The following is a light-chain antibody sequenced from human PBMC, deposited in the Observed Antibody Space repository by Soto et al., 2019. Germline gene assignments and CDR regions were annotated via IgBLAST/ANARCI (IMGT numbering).Light chain of an antibody. J-gene: IGKJ1*01. CDR2: DAS. CDR1: QRLSSNY. CDR3: QQRSNWLWT. Sequence: EIVLTQSPGTLSLSPGERATLSCRASQRLSSNYLAWYQQKPGQAPRLLIYDASNRATGIPARFSGSGSGTDFTLTISSLEPEDFAVYYCQQRSNWLWTFGQGTKV. V-gene: IGKV3-11*01.